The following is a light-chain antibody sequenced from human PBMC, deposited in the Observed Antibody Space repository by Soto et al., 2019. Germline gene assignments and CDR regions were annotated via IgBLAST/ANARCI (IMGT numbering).Light chain of an antibody. Sequence: DIQMTQSPSTLSASVGDRVTITCRASQIISSWLAWYQQKPGKAPKLLIYDASSLESGVPSRFSGSGSGTEFTLTISSLQPDDFATYYCQQYNSYSGTFGQGTKLEIK. CDR2: DAS. J-gene: IGKJ2*01. CDR3: QQYNSYSGT. V-gene: IGKV1-5*01. CDR1: QIISSW.